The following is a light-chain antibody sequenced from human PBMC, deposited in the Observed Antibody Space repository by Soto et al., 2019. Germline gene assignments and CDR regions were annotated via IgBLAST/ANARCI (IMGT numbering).Light chain of an antibody. V-gene: IGKV3-11*01. CDR2: AAS. CDR3: QQRSDCPPSLT. CDR1: QSVSSS. J-gene: IGKJ4*01. Sequence: EIVLTQSPATLSLSPGERATLSCRASQSVSSSLAWYQQKPGQAPRLLIYAASNRATGIPTRFSGSGSGTDFTLTISSREPEDFGFYYCQQRSDCPPSLTFGGGTKVEIK.